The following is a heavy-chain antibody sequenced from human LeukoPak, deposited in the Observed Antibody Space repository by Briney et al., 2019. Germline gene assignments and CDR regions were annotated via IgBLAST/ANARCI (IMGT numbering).Heavy chain of an antibody. CDR1: ASISSGDYY. CDR2: VSASGYT. Sequence: SETLSLTCTVSASISSGDYYWNWIRQPAGKGLEWIGRVSASGYTNYNPSLRSRITISVDTSKNQFSLELTSVTAADTAVYYCARAMTTVIDYWGQGTLVTVSS. J-gene: IGHJ4*02. CDR3: ARAMTTVIDY. D-gene: IGHD4-11*01. V-gene: IGHV4-61*02.